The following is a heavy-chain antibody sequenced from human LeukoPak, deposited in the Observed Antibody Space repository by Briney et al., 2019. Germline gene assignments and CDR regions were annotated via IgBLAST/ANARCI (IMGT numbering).Heavy chain of an antibody. CDR1: GFXFSTYG. D-gene: IGHD6-19*01. Sequence: GGSLRLSCAASGFXFSTYGIHWVRQAPGKGLKWVAVISYDGSNKYYADSVKGRFTISRDNSKNTLYLQMNSLRGEDTAVYYCAKDTRGYSSGWYDYWGQGTLVTVSS. CDR3: AKDTRGYSSGWYDY. CDR2: ISYDGSNK. V-gene: IGHV3-30*18. J-gene: IGHJ4*02.